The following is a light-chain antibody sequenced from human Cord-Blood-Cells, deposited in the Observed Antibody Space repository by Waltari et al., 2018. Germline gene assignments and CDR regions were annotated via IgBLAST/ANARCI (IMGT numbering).Light chain of an antibody. CDR3: QQYDNLLFT. Sequence: DIKITQSQSSLFAYVGDRVTITCHASQEIINYLNWYQQKPGKAPKLLIYHASNLETGVPSRFSGSGSGTDFTFTISSLQPEDIATYYCQQYDNLLFTFGPGTKVDIK. V-gene: IGKV1-33*01. CDR2: HAS. J-gene: IGKJ3*01. CDR1: QEIINY.